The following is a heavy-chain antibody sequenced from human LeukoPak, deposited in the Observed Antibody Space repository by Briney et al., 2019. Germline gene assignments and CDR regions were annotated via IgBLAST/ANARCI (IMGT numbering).Heavy chain of an antibody. CDR3: ARDRGSGWQGPNWFDP. D-gene: IGHD6-19*01. J-gene: IGHJ5*02. Sequence: ASVKVSCKASGYTFTSYGISWVRQAPGQGLEWRGWISAYNGNTNYAQKLQGRVTMTRDMSTSTVYMELSSLRSEDTAVYYCARDRGSGWQGPNWFDPWGQGTLVTVSS. CDR1: GYTFTSYG. CDR2: ISAYNGNT. V-gene: IGHV1-18*01.